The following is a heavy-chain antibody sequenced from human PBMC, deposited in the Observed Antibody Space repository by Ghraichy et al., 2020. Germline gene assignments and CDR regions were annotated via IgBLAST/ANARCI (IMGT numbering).Heavy chain of an antibody. CDR3: AKDEYDSTPRPIPTYYMDV. CDR2: ISGSGGST. V-gene: IGHV3-23*01. J-gene: IGHJ6*03. CDR1: GFTFSSYA. D-gene: IGHD3-22*01. Sequence: LSLTCAASGFTFSSYAMSWVRQAPGKGLEWVSAISGSGGSTYYADSVKGRFTISRDNSKNTLYLQMNSLRAEDTAVYYCAKDEYDSTPRPIPTYYMDVWGKGTTVTVSS.